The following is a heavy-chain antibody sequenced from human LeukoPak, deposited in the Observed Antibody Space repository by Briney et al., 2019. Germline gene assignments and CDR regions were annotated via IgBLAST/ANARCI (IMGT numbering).Heavy chain of an antibody. J-gene: IGHJ4*02. CDR3: ATSFEYSSSQLDY. V-gene: IGHV1-8*03. Sequence: GASVKVSCKASGGTFSSYAISWVRQATGQGLEWMGWMNPNSGNTGYAQKFQGRVTITRNTSISTAYMELSSLRSEDTAVYYCATSFEYSSSQLDYWGQGTLVTVSS. D-gene: IGHD6-6*01. CDR1: GGTFSSYA. CDR2: MNPNSGNT.